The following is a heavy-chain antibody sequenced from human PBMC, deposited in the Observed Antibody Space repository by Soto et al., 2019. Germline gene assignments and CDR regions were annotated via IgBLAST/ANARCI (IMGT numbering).Heavy chain of an antibody. CDR2: ISAYNGNT. D-gene: IGHD3-22*01. V-gene: IGHV1-18*01. J-gene: IGHJ3*02. Sequence: GASVKVSCKASGYTFTSYGISWVRQAPGQGLEWMGWISAYNGNTNYAQKLQGRVTMTTDTSTSTAYMELRSLRSDDTAVYYCAGSLITMIVVVPDAFDIWGQGTMVTVSS. CDR1: GYTFTSYG. CDR3: AGSLITMIVVVPDAFDI.